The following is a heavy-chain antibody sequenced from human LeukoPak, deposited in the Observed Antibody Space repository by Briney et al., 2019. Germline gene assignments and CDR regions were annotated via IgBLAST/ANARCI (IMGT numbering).Heavy chain of an antibody. Sequence: GASVKVSCKASGYTFTSYGISWVRQAPGQGLEWMGWISAYNGNTNYAQKLQGRVTMTTDTSTSTAYMELRSLRSDDTAVYYCARDHSSGYYYSLDDALDIWGQGTMVTVSS. CDR3: ARDHSSGYYYSLDDALDI. D-gene: IGHD3-22*01. V-gene: IGHV1-18*01. CDR1: GYTFTSYG. CDR2: ISAYNGNT. J-gene: IGHJ3*02.